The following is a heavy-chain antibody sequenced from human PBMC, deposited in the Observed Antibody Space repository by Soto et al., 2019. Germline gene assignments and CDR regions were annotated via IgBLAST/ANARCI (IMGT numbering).Heavy chain of an antibody. CDR3: ARVVRRITMVRGVIPYYGMDV. V-gene: IGHV4-61*01. CDR2: IYYSGST. CDR1: GGSVSSGSYY. Sequence: SETLSLTCTVSGGSVSSGSYYWSWIRQPPGKGLEWIGYIYYSGSTNYNPSLKSRVTISVDTSKNQFSLKLSSVTAADTAVYYCARVVRRITMVRGVIPYYGMDVWGQGTTVTVSS. D-gene: IGHD3-10*01. J-gene: IGHJ6*02.